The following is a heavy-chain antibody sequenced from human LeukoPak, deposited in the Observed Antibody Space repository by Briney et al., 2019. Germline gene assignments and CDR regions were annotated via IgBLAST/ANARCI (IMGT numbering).Heavy chain of an antibody. CDR2: INTNTGNT. CDR1: GYTFTSYA. Sequence: ASVKVSCKASGYTFTSYAMNWVRQAPGQGLEWMGWINTNTGNTTYAQGFTGRFVFSLDTSVSTAYLQISSLKAEDTAVYYCARAIAYYYYYGMDVWGQGTTVTVSS. V-gene: IGHV7-4-1*02. J-gene: IGHJ6*02. CDR3: ARAIAYYYYYGMDV. D-gene: IGHD2-15*01.